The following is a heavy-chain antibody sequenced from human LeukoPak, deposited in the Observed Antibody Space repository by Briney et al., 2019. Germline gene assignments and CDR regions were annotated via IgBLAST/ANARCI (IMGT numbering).Heavy chain of an antibody. V-gene: IGHV5-51*01. CDR1: GYSFTSYW. CDR3: ARWPYSGYDPESYYYYGMDV. D-gene: IGHD5-12*01. Sequence: GESLKISCKSSGYSFTSYWIGWVRQMPGKGLEWMGIIYPGDSDTRYSPSFQGQVTISADKSISTAYLQWSSLKASDTAMYYCARWPYSGYDPESYYYYGMDVWGQGTTVTVSS. CDR2: IYPGDSDT. J-gene: IGHJ6*02.